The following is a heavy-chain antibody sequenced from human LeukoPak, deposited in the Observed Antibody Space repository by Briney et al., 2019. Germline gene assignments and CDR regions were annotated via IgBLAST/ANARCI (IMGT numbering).Heavy chain of an antibody. CDR3: ARVGSLDYDILTGHHDY. Sequence: GRSLRLSCAASGFTFSSYAMHWVRQAPGKGLEWVAVISYDGSNKYYADSVKGRFTISRDNSKNTLYLQMNSLRAEDTAVYYCARVGSLDYDILTGHHDYWGQGTLVTVSS. CDR2: ISYDGSNK. CDR1: GFTFSSYA. J-gene: IGHJ4*02. V-gene: IGHV3-30-3*01. D-gene: IGHD3-9*01.